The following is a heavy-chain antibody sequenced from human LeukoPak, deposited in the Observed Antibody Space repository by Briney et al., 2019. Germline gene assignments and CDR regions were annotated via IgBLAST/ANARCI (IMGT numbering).Heavy chain of an antibody. CDR1: GVIISSYY. J-gene: IGHJ4*02. CDR3: ARDHSGSYAGGLDD. CDR2: IYYSGST. Sequence: SETLSLTCAVSGVIISSYYWSWVRQPPGKGLEWIWYIYYSGSTIYNASLKSRVTISVDTSKNQFSLKLSSVTAADTAVYYCARDHSGSYAGGLDDWGQGTLVTVSS. D-gene: IGHD1-26*01. V-gene: IGHV4-59*01.